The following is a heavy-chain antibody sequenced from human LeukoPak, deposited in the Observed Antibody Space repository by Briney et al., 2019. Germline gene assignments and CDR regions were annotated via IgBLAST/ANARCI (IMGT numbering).Heavy chain of an antibody. CDR1: GGSISPYY. CDR3: ARLGSIFGVVNY. Sequence: SETLSLTCTVSGGSISPYYWSWIRQPPGKGLEWIGYIYYSGSTNYNPSLKSRVIISVDTSKNQFSLKLSSVTAADTAVYYCARLGSIFGVVNYWGQGTLVTVSS. J-gene: IGHJ4*02. D-gene: IGHD3-3*01. V-gene: IGHV4-59*08. CDR2: IYYSGST.